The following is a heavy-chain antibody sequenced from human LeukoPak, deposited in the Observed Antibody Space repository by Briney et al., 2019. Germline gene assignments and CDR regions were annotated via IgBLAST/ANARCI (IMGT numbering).Heavy chain of an antibody. CDR1: GGSISSGGYS. CDR3: ARIPYSSSWYVDY. D-gene: IGHD6-13*01. CDR2: IYHSGST. J-gene: IGHJ4*02. V-gene: IGHV4-30-2*01. Sequence: SETLSLTCAVSGGSISSGGYSWSWIRQPPGKGLEWIGYIYHSGSTYYNPSLKSRVTISVDRSKNQFSLKLSSVTAADTAVYYCARIPYSSSWYVDYWGQGTLVTVSS.